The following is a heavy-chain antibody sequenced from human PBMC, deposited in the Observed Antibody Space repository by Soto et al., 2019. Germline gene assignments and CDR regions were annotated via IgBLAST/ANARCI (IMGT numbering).Heavy chain of an antibody. CDR1: GGSISSYY. D-gene: IGHD5-12*01. Sequence: SETLSLTCTVSGGSISSYYWSWIRQPPGKGLEWIGDIYYSGSTNYNPSLKSRVTISVDTSKNQFSLKLSSVTAADTAVYYCAGRGYSGYGQFAYWGPGTLVTVSS. CDR3: AGRGYSGYGQFAY. CDR2: IYYSGST. J-gene: IGHJ4*02. V-gene: IGHV4-59*08.